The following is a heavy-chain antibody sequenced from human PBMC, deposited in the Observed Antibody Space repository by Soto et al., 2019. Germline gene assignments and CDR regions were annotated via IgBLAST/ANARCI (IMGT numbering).Heavy chain of an antibody. V-gene: IGHV4-39*01. CDR2: MYYSGIT. CDR1: GGCISSSSYY. CDR3: ARRPYGSGSYYKNYYYYYGMDV. Sequence: PSETLSVTCTVCGGCISSSSYYRGWIRQPPGKGLGWIGSMYYSGITYYNPSLKSRVTISVDTSKNQFSLKLSSVTAADTAVYYCARRPYGSGSYYKNYYYYYGMDVWGQGTTVTVSS. D-gene: IGHD3-10*01. J-gene: IGHJ6*02.